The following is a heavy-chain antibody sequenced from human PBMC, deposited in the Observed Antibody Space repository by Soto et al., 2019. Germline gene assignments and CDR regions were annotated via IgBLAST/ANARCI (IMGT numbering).Heavy chain of an antibody. CDR3: AKVLYSNYADY. CDR1: GFTFITYG. Sequence: PGGSLILSCAASGFTFITYGMHWVRQAPGKGLEWVAVISYDGSNKYYADSVKGRSTISRDNSKNTLYLQMNSLRAEDTAVYYCAKVLYSNYADYWGQGTLVTVSS. V-gene: IGHV3-30*18. D-gene: IGHD4-4*01. J-gene: IGHJ4*02. CDR2: ISYDGSNK.